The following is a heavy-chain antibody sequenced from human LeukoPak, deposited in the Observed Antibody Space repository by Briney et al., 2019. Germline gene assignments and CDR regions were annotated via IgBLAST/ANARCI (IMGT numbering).Heavy chain of an antibody. V-gene: IGHV4-31*03. CDR3: ARGRITMIVVVPYYYGMDV. D-gene: IGHD3-22*01. J-gene: IGHJ6*02. CDR1: GGSINSGGSY. Sequence: PSETLSLTCTVSGGSINSGGSYWSWIRQHPGKGLELIGYIYYSGSTYYNPSLKSRLTISVDTSKNQFSLRLTSMTAADTALYYCARGRITMIVVVPYYYGMDVWGQGTTVTVSS. CDR2: IYYSGST.